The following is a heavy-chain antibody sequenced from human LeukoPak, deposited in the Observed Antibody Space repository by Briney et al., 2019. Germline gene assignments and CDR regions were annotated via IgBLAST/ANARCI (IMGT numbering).Heavy chain of an antibody. CDR3: ARDVAYGDYVDY. CDR2: IYASGSA. Sequence: SQTLSLTCTVSGGPISSGSYFWSWIRQPAGKGLEWIGRIYASGSANYNPSLKSRVTISVDTSKNQFSLKLSSVTAADTAVYYCARDVAYGDYVDYWGQGTLVTVSS. CDR1: GGPISSGSYF. J-gene: IGHJ4*02. D-gene: IGHD4-17*01. V-gene: IGHV4-61*02.